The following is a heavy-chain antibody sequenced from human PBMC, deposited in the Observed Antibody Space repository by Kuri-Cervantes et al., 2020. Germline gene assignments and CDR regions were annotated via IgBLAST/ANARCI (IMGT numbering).Heavy chain of an antibody. CDR1: EFTFGTYA. J-gene: IGHJ4*02. CDR2: IKEDGSEK. D-gene: IGHD5-18*01. CDR3: ARDLGQLWVS. V-gene: IGHV3-7*03. Sequence: GESLKISCAASEFTFGTYAMTWVRQAPGKGLEWVASIKEDGSEKYYVDSVKGRFTISRDNAENSLYLQMNSLRAEDTAVYYCARDLGQLWVSWGQGTLVTVSS.